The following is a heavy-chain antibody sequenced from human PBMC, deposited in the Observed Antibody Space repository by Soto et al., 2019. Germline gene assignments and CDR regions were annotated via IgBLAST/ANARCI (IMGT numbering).Heavy chain of an antibody. Sequence: EVQLVESGGGLVQPGGSLRLSCAASGFTFSAYDMHWVRQATGKGLEWVAAIGTQHDTYYPDSVKGRFTISRENAKNSFDLQRDRRRAGDTAVYYCARQASYWHGGGGWFDPWGQGTLVTVSS. CDR2: IGTQHDT. D-gene: IGHD2-8*02. CDR3: ARQASYWHGGGGWFDP. CDR1: GFTFSAYD. J-gene: IGHJ5*02. V-gene: IGHV3-13*01.